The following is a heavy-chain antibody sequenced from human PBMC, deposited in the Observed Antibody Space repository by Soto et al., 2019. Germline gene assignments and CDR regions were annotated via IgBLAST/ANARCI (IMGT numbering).Heavy chain of an antibody. V-gene: IGHV4-59*08. J-gene: IGHJ5*02. CDR3: ARHIHSAAAGKES. CDR2: IYYSGST. CDR1: GGNISSYY. Sequence: SETLSFTCTVSGGNISSYYWSWIRKTPGKGLEWIGYIYYSGSTNYNPSLKSRVTISVDTSKNQFSLKLSSVTAADTAVYYCARHIHSAAAGKESWGQGTLVTVSS. D-gene: IGHD6-13*01.